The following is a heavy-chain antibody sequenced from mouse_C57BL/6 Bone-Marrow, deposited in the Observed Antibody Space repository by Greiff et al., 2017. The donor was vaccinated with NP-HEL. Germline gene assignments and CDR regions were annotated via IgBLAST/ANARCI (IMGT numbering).Heavy chain of an antibody. J-gene: IGHJ2*01. Sequence: EVQLVESGGDLVKPGGSLKLSCAASGFTFSSYGMSWVRQTPDKRLEWVATISSGGSYTYYLDSVKGRFTISRDNAKNTLYLQMSSLKSEDTAMYYCARQSRITTVPLFDYWGQGTTLTVSS. D-gene: IGHD1-1*01. CDR2: ISSGGSYT. V-gene: IGHV5-6*01. CDR1: GFTFSSYG. CDR3: ARQSRITTVPLFDY.